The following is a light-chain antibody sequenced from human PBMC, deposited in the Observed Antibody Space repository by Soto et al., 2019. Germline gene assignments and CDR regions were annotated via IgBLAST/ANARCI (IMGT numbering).Light chain of an antibody. CDR3: QQYGRLPLS. Sequence: EILLTQSPGTLSLSPGDRATLSCRASQSLSTSFLACYQQKPGQTPSLLIAGSSIRTTDIPDRFGGSASGTDFPLTISRLEPEDVAVYFCQQYGRLPLSFGGGTKVEIK. V-gene: IGKV3-20*01. J-gene: IGKJ4*01. CDR2: GSS. CDR1: QSLSTSF.